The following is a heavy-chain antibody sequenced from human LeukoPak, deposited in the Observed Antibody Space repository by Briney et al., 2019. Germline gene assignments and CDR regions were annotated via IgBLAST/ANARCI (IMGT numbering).Heavy chain of an antibody. J-gene: IGHJ3*02. CDR2: ISSSSSYI. CDR1: GFTFSSYS. Sequence: GGSLRLSCAASGFTFSSYSMNWVRHAPGKGLEWVSSISSSSSYIYYADSVKGRFTISRDNAKNSLYLQMNSLRAEDTAVYYCARSRYYGSKNDAFDIWGQGTMVTVSS. D-gene: IGHD3-10*01. V-gene: IGHV3-21*01. CDR3: ARSRYYGSKNDAFDI.